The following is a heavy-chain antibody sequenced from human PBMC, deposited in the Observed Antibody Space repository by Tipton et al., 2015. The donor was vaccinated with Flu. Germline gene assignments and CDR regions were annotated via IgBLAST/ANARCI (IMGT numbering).Heavy chain of an antibody. CDR1: GGSFSGYY. CDR3: ARAPSRLGYSFDY. CDR2: INHSGST. J-gene: IGHJ4*02. Sequence: TLSLTCAVYGGSFSGYYWSWTRQPPGKGLEWIGEINHSGSTNYNPSPKSRVTISVGTSKNQFSLKLSSVTAADTAVYYCARAPSRLGYSFDYWGQGTLVTVSS. D-gene: IGHD3-22*01. V-gene: IGHV4-34*01.